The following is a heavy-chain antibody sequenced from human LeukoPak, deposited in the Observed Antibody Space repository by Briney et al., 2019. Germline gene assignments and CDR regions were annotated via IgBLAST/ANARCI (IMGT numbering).Heavy chain of an antibody. V-gene: IGHV4-4*08. CDR1: GGSISTYY. Sequence: SETLSLTCTVSGGSISTYYWSLIRQSPGKGLEWIADTSASGGTNYNPSLESRVTVSIDSSKNQFSLKLSSVTAADTAVYYCVGGSYPLEYWGQGALVTVSS. CDR3: VGGSYPLEY. D-gene: IGHD1-26*01. CDR2: TSASGGT. J-gene: IGHJ4*02.